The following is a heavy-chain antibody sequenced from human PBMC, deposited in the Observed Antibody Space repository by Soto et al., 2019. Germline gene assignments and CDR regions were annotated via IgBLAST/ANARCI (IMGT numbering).Heavy chain of an antibody. CDR1: GFTFSNAW. CDR2: IKSKTDGGTT. CDR3: TSNGMVVVVVGATAAFDI. D-gene: IGHD2-15*01. J-gene: IGHJ3*02. Sequence: GALRLSCAASGFTFSNAWMSWVRQAPGKGLEWVGRIKSKTDGGTTDYAAPVKGRFTISRDDSKNTLYLQMNSLKTEDTAVYYCTSNGMVVVVVGATAAFDIWGQGTMVTVSS. V-gene: IGHV3-15*01.